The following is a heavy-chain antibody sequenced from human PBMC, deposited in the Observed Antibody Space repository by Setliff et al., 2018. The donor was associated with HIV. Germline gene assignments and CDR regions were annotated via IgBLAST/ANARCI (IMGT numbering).Heavy chain of an antibody. D-gene: IGHD3-22*01. J-gene: IGHJ4*02. CDR1: GGSISSGSYY. CDR2: IFSSGRT. V-gene: IGHV4-61*02. Sequence: SETLSLTCTVSGGSISSGSYYWSWIRQPAGKGLEWIGRIFSSGRTSYNPSLKSRVTMSVDPSKNQFSLRLSSVTAADTAVYYCARDPVITMMVGPRFYFDYWGQGILVTVSS. CDR3: ARDPVITMMVGPRFYFDY.